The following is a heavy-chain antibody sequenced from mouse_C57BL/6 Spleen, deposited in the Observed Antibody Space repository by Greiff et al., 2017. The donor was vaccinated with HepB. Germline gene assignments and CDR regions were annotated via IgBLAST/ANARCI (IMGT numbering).Heavy chain of an antibody. CDR1: GFTFSSYA. V-gene: IGHV5-4*01. CDR3: ARDGGVFDY. CDR2: ISDGGSYT. Sequence: EVMLVESGGGLVKPGGSLKLSCAASGFTFSSYAMSWVRQTPEKRLEWVATISDGGSYTYYPDNVKGRFTISRDNAKNNRYLQMSHLKSEDTAMYYCARDGGVFDYWGQGTTLTVSS. J-gene: IGHJ2*01.